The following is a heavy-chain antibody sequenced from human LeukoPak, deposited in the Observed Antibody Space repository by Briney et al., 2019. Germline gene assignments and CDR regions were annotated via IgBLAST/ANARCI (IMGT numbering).Heavy chain of an antibody. CDR3: ARDRGVTLFYYGMDV. J-gene: IGHJ6*02. V-gene: IGHV3-48*03. CDR2: ISSSGGTI. Sequence: GGSLRLSCAASGFTFSNHEMNWVRQAPGKGLEWVSYISSSGGTIYYADSVKGRFTNSRDNAKNSLYLQMNSLRAEDTAVYYCARDRGVTLFYYGMDVWGQGTTVTVSS. D-gene: IGHD2-21*02. CDR1: GFTFSNHE.